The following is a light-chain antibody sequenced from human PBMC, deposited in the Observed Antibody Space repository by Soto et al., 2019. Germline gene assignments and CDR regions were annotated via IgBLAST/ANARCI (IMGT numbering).Light chain of an antibody. CDR2: PAS. CDR1: QSIRGY. J-gene: IGKJ2*01. CDR3: QHCYSTPPT. V-gene: IGKV1-39*01. Sequence: DIQMTQSPSSLSASVGDRVTITCRASQSIRGYLNWYQQKPGKAPKPLIFPASIFESGVPSRFSGSGSGTDFPLIISSQQPADFATYYCQHCYSTPPTFGQGSNQEIK.